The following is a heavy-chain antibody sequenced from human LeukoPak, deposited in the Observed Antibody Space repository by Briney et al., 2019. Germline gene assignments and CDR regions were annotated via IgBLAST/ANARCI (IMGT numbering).Heavy chain of an antibody. CDR2: INPSGGST. CDR3: AREAKPDITIFGVVIHDKFDY. J-gene: IGHJ4*02. V-gene: IGHV1-46*01. D-gene: IGHD3-3*01. Sequence: ASVKVSCKASGYTFTSYYMHWVRQAPGQGLEWMGIINPSGGSTSYAQKFQGRVTMTRDTSTSTVYMELSSLRSEDTAVYYCAREAKPDITIFGVVIHDKFDYWGQGTLVTVSS. CDR1: GYTFTSYY.